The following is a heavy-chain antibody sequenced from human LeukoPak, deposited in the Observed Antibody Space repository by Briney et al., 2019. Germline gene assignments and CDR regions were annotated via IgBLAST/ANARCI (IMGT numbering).Heavy chain of an antibody. CDR1: GFTFRSHS. Sequence: GGSLRLSCAASGFTFRSHSTSGVRQGPGKGLECVSYISSTSGTIYYADSVKGRFTISRDNAKNSLYLQMNSLREDDTAVYYCARDYYGMDVWSQGPTVTVSS. CDR2: ISSTSGTI. J-gene: IGHJ6*02. CDR3: ARDYYGMDV. V-gene: IGHV3-48*02.